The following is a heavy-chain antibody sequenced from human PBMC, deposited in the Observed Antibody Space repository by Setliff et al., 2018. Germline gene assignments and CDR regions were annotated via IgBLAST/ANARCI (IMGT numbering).Heavy chain of an antibody. J-gene: IGHJ4*02. V-gene: IGHV1-18*01. CDR2: ISAYNGNT. D-gene: IGHD3-22*01. CDR3: ARTVYYDSSGYGV. CDR1: GYTFSTYG. Sequence: ASVKVSCKASGYTFSTYGITWVRQTPGQGLEWMGWISAYNGNTNYAQKLQGRVTMTTDTSTSTAYMELRSLRSDDTAVYYWARTVYYDSSGYGVWGQGTQVTVSS.